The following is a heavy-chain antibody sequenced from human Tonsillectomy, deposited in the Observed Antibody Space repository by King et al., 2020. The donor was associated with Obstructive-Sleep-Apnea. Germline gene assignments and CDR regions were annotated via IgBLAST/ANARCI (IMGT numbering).Heavy chain of an antibody. D-gene: IGHD5-24*01. CDR1: GGSISTYY. Sequence: VQLQESGPGLVKPSETLSLTCTVSGGSISTYYWSWIRQPPGKGLEWIGYIYYSGSTNYNPSLKSRVTISVDTSKNQFSLKLSSVTAADTAVYYCARDLREGDGYHTPYYYYYGMDVWGQGTTVTVSS. J-gene: IGHJ6*02. V-gene: IGHV4-59*01. CDR3: ARDLREGDGYHTPYYYYYGMDV. CDR2: IYYSGST.